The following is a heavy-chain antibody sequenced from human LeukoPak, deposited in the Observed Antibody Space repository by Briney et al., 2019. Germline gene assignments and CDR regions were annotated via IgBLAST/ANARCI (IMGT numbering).Heavy chain of an antibody. Sequence: SGTLSLTCTISGGSISSSLWWSWVRQSPGKGLEWIGEVYHSGSTNYNPSFKSRVTMSIDKSKNHFSLNLNSVTAADTAVYYCARDRGDSSSWYRPFGYWGQGTLVTVSS. CDR2: VYHSGST. D-gene: IGHD6-13*01. CDR3: ARDRGDSSSWYRPFGY. J-gene: IGHJ4*02. CDR1: GGSISSSLW. V-gene: IGHV4-4*02.